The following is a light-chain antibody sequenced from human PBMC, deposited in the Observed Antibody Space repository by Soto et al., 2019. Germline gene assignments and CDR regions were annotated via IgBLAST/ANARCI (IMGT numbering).Light chain of an antibody. CDR1: STDVGGYNF. CDR2: DVT. J-gene: IGLJ1*01. Sequence: QSALTQPAFVSGSPGQSITISCTGTSTDVGGYNFVSWYQQHPGKVPKLMIYDVTNRPSGVSNRFSGSKSGNTASLTISGLQAEDEADYYCSSYTSSSTLVFGTGTKVTFL. CDR3: SSYTSSSTLV. V-gene: IGLV2-14*01.